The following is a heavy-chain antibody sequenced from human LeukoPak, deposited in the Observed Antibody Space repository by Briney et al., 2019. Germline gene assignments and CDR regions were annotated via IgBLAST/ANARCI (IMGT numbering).Heavy chain of an antibody. Sequence: PSETLSLTCTVSGGSISSGGYYWSWIRQPPGKGLEWIGYIYYSGSTNYNPSLKSRVTISVDTSKNQFSLKLSSVTAADTAVYYCARGNHYDSSGYDYWGQGTLVTVSS. CDR2: IYYSGST. CDR3: ARGNHYDSSGYDY. V-gene: IGHV4-61*08. D-gene: IGHD3-22*01. J-gene: IGHJ4*02. CDR1: GGSISSGGYY.